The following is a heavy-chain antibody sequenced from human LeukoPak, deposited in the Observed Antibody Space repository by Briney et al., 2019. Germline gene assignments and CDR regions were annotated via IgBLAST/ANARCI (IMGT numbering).Heavy chain of an antibody. J-gene: IGHJ6*03. CDR1: GYTFTSYG. CDR3: ARVFIYCSSTSCPAYYYYMDV. V-gene: IGHV1-18*01. D-gene: IGHD2-2*01. CDR2: ISAYNGNT. Sequence: EASVKVSCKASGYTFTSYGISWVRQAPGQGLEWMGWISAYNGNTNYAQKLQGRVTMTTDTSTSTAYMELRSLRSDDTAVYYCARVFIYCSSTSCPAYYYYMDVWGKGTTVTVSS.